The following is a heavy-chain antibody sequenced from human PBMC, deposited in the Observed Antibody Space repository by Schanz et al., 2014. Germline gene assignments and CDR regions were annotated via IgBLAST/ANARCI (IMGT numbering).Heavy chain of an antibody. CDR2: ISDSGDST. CDR1: GFTFSSYA. D-gene: IGHD2-2*01. Sequence: VQLVESGGGLIKPGGSLRLSCVASGFTFSSYAMSWVPQAPGKGLEWVSYISDSGDSTHYADSMKGRFTISRDNAKNSLFLQMNSLGAEGTAVYYCAKVAPAATCLDSWGLGTLVAVSS. J-gene: IGHJ4*02. V-gene: IGHV3-23*04. CDR3: AKVAPAATCLDS.